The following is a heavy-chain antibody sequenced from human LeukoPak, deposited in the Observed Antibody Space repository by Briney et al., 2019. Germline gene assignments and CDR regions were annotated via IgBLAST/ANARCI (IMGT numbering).Heavy chain of an antibody. V-gene: IGHV4-34*01. CDR2: INHSGST. Sequence: PSETLSLTCAVYGGSFSGYYWSWIRQAPGKGLEWIGEINHSGSTNYNPSLKSRVTISVDTSKNQFSLKLSSVTAADTAVYYCARVGHIVVVTAIHYYGMDVWGQGTTVTVSS. CDR3: ARVGHIVVVTAIHYYGMDV. CDR1: GGSFSGYY. D-gene: IGHD2-21*02. J-gene: IGHJ6*02.